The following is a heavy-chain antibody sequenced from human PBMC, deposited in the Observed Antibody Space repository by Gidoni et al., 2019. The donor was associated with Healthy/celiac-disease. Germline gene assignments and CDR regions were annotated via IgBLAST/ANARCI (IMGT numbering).Heavy chain of an antibody. D-gene: IGHD6-19*01. V-gene: IGHV4-39*01. Sequence: QLQLQEGPGLVKPSETLSLTCTVSGGSISSSSYYWGWIRQPPGKGLEWIGSIYYSGSTYYNPSLKSRVTISVDTSKNQFSLKLSSVTAADTAVYYCARLPGGGWYWFDPWGQGTLVTVSS. CDR3: ARLPGGGWYWFDP. CDR1: GGSISSSSYY. J-gene: IGHJ5*02. CDR2: IYYSGST.